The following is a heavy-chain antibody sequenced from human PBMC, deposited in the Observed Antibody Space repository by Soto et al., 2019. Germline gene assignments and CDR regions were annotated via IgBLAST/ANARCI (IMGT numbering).Heavy chain of an antibody. CDR2: ISGSGGNI. D-gene: IGHD2-15*01. CDR3: VKVSGYCTGGSCFSYFDY. J-gene: IGHJ4*02. Sequence: GSLRLSCSGSGFTFSHHSLYWVRQPPGKGLQCVSSISGSGGNIYYAESVKGRFTISRDNSKNTLYLQMTSLSSEDSAVYYCVKVSGYCTGGSCFSYFDYWGQGTPLTVSS. CDR1: GFTFSHHS. V-gene: IGHV3-64D*06.